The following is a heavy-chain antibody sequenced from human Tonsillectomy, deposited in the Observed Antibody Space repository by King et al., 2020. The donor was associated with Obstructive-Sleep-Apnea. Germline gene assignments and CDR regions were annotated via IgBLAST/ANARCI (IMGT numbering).Heavy chain of an antibody. J-gene: IGHJ4*02. Sequence: VQLVESGGGVVQPGGSLRLSCAASGFTFSSYGMHWVRQAPGKGLEWVAFIRYDGSNKYYADSVKGRFTISRDNSKNTLYLQMNSLRAEDTAVYYCAKDASIVPHYYGSGSYRELYFDYWGQGTLVTVSS. CDR1: GFTFSSYG. V-gene: IGHV3-30*02. D-gene: IGHD3-10*01. CDR2: IRYDGSNK. CDR3: AKDASIVPHYYGSGSYRELYFDY.